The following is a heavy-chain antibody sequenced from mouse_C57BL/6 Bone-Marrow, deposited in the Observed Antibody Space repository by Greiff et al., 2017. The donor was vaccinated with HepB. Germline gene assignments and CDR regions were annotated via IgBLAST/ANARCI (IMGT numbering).Heavy chain of an antibody. CDR3: AREGFITSVVATPYWYFDV. CDR1: GYTFTSYW. V-gene: IGHV1-69*01. J-gene: IGHJ1*03. CDR2: IDPSDSYT. D-gene: IGHD1-1*01. Sequence: VQLQQPGAELVMPGASVKLSCKASGYTFTSYWMHWVKQRPGQGLEWIGEIDPSDSYTNYNQKFKGKSTLTVDKSSSTAYMELSSLTSEDSAVYYCAREGFITSVVATPYWYFDVGGTGTAVTVSA.